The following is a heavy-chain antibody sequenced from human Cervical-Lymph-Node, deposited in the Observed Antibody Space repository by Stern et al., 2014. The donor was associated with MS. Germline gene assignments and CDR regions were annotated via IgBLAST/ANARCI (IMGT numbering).Heavy chain of an antibody. CDR2: ISYDGSNK. J-gene: IGHJ6*02. D-gene: IGHD6-13*01. Sequence: VQLVESGGGVVQPGRSLRLSCAASGFTFSSYGMHWVRQAPGKGLEWMAVISYDGSNKYYADSVKGRFTISRDNSKNTLYLQMNSLRAEDTAVYYCAKEEQHDPYCYYGMDVWGQGTTVTVSS. V-gene: IGHV3-30*18. CDR1: GFTFSSYG. CDR3: AKEEQHDPYCYYGMDV.